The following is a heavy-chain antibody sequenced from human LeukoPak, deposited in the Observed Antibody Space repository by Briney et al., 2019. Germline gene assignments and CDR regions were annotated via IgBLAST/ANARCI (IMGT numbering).Heavy chain of an antibody. Sequence: GGSLRLSCAASGFTFSSYWMSWVRQAPGKGLEWVSAISGSGGSTYYADSVKGRFTISRDNSKNTLYLQMNSLRAEDTAVYYCANRIAVAGGNYFDYWGQGTLVTVSS. CDR2: ISGSGGST. V-gene: IGHV3-23*01. CDR3: ANRIAVAGGNYFDY. D-gene: IGHD6-19*01. CDR1: GFTFSSYW. J-gene: IGHJ4*02.